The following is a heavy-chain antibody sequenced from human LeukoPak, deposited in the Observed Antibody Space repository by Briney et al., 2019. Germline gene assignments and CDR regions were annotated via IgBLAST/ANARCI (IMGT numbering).Heavy chain of an antibody. CDR1: GGSISSYY. J-gene: IGHJ4*02. Sequence: SETLSLTCTVSGGSISSYYWSWIRQPAGKGLEWIGRIYTSGSTNYNPSLKSRVTMSVDTSKNQFSLKLSSVTAADTAVYYCARVPPGDSSSSWFYYFDYWGQGTLVTVSS. CDR2: IYTSGST. CDR3: ARVPPGDSSSSWFYYFDY. V-gene: IGHV4-4*07. D-gene: IGHD6-13*01.